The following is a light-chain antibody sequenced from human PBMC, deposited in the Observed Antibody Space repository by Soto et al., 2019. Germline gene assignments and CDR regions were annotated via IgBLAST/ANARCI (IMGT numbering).Light chain of an antibody. CDR2: AAS. Sequence: DIQLTQSPSFLSASVGDRVTITCRASQGISSYLAWYQQKPGKAPKLLIYAASTLQSGVPSRFSGSGSGTEFTLTISSLQPKDGATYYCQQLNSYPFTFGGGTKVEIK. V-gene: IGKV1-9*01. CDR3: QQLNSYPFT. J-gene: IGKJ4*01. CDR1: QGISSY.